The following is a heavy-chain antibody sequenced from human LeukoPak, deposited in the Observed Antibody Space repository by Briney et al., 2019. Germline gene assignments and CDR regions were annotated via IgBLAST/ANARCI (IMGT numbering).Heavy chain of an antibody. J-gene: IGHJ4*02. D-gene: IGHD3-10*01. Sequence: TSETLSLTCTVSGGSISSSYYWGWIRQPPGKGLEWIGNIYYSGSTYYNPSLKSRVPISVDMSKNQFSLKLSSVTAADTAVYYCARATGTQNSMVRGVMIDYWGQGTLVTVSS. CDR2: IYYSGST. CDR3: ARATGTQNSMVRGVMIDY. V-gene: IGHV4-39*07. CDR1: GGSISSSYY.